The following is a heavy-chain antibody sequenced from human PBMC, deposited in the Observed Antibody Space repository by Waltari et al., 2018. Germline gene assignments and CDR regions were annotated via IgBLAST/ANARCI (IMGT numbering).Heavy chain of an antibody. CDR1: GYKFRDYG. CDR2: IYVYNENT. Sequence: QVRLTQSGSDGKEPGASVKVSCKASGYKFRDYGISWVRQAPGQGLEWMGWIYVYNENTRFAGKVEDRVTLTTDKVTETVYMDLTDLRPDDTAVYYCARVVTGVHEVNDNWGQGTLVIVSS. D-gene: IGHD3-16*02. CDR3: ARVVTGVHEVNDN. J-gene: IGHJ4*02. V-gene: IGHV1-18*01.